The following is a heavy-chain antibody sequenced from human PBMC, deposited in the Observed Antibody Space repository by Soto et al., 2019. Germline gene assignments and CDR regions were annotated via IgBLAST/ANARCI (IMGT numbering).Heavy chain of an antibody. V-gene: IGHV1-3*01. Sequence: ASVKVSCKASGYTFTSYAMHWVRQAPGQRLEWMGWINAGNGNTKYSQKFQGRVTITRDTSASTAYMELSSLRSEDTAVYYCARGRYIVATINNWSDPWGQGTLVTV. CDR2: INAGNGNT. CDR1: GYTFTSYA. J-gene: IGHJ5*02. CDR3: ARGRYIVATINNWSDP. D-gene: IGHD5-12*01.